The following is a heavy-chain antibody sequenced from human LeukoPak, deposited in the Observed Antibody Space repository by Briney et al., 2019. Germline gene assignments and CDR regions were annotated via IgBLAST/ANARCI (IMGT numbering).Heavy chain of an antibody. CDR1: GFTFSSYS. CDR3: ARDTVVDTAMVNPYSYGMDV. D-gene: IGHD5-18*01. CDR2: ISSSSSYI. J-gene: IGHJ6*02. Sequence: GGSLRLSCAASGFTFSSYSMNWVRQAPGKGLEWVSSISSSSSYIYYADSVKGRFTISRDNAKNSLYLQMNSLRAEDTAVYYCARDTVVDTAMVNPYSYGMDVWGQGTTVTVSS. V-gene: IGHV3-21*01.